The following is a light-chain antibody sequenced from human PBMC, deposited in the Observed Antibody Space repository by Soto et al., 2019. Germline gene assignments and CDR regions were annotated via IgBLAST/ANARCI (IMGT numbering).Light chain of an antibody. J-gene: IGKJ4*01. CDR3: QQYNSHSLT. V-gene: IGKV1-5*01. CDR1: QSISSW. CDR2: DAS. Sequence: DIQMTQSPSTLSASVGDRVTITCRASQSISSWLAWYQQKPGKAPKLLIYDASSLESGVPSRFSGSGSGTEFTLSISSLQPDDFATYYCQQYNSHSLTFGGGTKVEIK.